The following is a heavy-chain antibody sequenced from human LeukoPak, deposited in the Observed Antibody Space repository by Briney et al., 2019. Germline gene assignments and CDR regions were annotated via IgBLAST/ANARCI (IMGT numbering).Heavy chain of an antibody. CDR3: ARHSDRRDDY. CDR2: INPNSGGT. J-gene: IGHJ4*02. CDR1: GYSFTGYY. Sequence: ASVKVSCKASGYSFTGYYIHWVRQAPGQGLEWMGWINPNSGGTSYAQKFQGRVTMTSDTSISTGYMELSRLSSDDTAVYYCARHSDRRDDYWGQGTLVTVSS. V-gene: IGHV1-2*02.